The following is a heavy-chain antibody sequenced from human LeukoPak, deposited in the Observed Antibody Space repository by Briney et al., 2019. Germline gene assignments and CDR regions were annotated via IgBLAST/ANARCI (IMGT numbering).Heavy chain of an antibody. CDR3: ARVPLGYCSGGSCYTWFDP. V-gene: IGHV1-69*06. D-gene: IGHD2-15*01. Sequence: SVKVSCKASGGTFSSYAISWVRQAPGQGLEWMGGIIPIFGTANYAQKFQGRVTITADKSTSTAYMELSSLRSEDTAVYYCARVPLGYCSGGSCYTWFDPWGQGTLVTVSS. CDR1: GGTFSSYA. J-gene: IGHJ5*02. CDR2: IIPIFGTA.